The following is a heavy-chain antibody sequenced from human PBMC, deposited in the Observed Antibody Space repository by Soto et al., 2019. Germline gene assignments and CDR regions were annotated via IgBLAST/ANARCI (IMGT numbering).Heavy chain of an antibody. V-gene: IGHV1-18*01. D-gene: IGHD5-12*01. CDR3: ARDSDRDGYIYWFFDL. CDR1: GNTFTNHG. J-gene: IGHJ2*01. CDR2: IRPLNGKT. Sequence: QVQLVQSAAEVKKPGASVKVSCKASGNTFTNHGITWVRQAPGQGLEWMGWIRPLNGKTNYAQEFTGRFTMTTDTSTTTVYMELTSLRSDDTAVYYCARDSDRDGYIYWFFDLWGRGTLVTVSS.